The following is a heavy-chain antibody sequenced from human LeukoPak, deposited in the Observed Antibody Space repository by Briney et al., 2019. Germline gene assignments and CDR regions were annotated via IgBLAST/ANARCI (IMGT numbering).Heavy chain of an antibody. J-gene: IGHJ4*02. V-gene: IGHV3-21*01. CDR2: ISSSSSYI. CDR3: ARDSETYSSSTRDY. Sequence: RGSLRLSCAASGFTFSSYSMNWVRQAPGKVLEWVSSISSSSSYIYYADSVKGRFTISRDNAKNSLYLQMNSLRAEDTAVYYCARDSETYSSSTRDYWGQGTLVTVSS. D-gene: IGHD6-13*01. CDR1: GFTFSSYS.